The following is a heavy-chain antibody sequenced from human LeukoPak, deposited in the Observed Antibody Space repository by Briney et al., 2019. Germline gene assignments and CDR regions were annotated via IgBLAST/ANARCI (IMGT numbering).Heavy chain of an antibody. D-gene: IGHD3-22*01. CDR3: ARGLTYYYDSSGYRNWFDP. CDR2: INHSGST. V-gene: IGHV4-34*01. Sequence: PSETLSLTCAVYGGSFSGYYWSWIRQPPGKGLEWIGEINHSGSTNYNPSLKSRVTISVDTSKNQFSLKLSSMTAADTAVYYCARGLTYYYDSSGYRNWFDPWGQGTLVTVSS. J-gene: IGHJ5*02. CDR1: GGSFSGYY.